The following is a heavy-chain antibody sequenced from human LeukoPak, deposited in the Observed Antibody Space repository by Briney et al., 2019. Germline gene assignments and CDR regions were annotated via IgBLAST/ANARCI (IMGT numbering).Heavy chain of an antibody. CDR1: GFTFSSYA. CDR3: ARGRLIGSGWYFVY. D-gene: IGHD6-19*01. J-gene: IGHJ4*02. V-gene: IGHV3-30-3*01. CDR2: TSYDGSNK. Sequence: GGSLRLSCAASGFTFSSYAMHWVRQAPGKGLEWVAVTSYDGSNKYYADSVKGRFTISRDNSKNTLYLQMNSLRAEDTAVYYCARGRLIGSGWYFVYWGQGTLVTVSS.